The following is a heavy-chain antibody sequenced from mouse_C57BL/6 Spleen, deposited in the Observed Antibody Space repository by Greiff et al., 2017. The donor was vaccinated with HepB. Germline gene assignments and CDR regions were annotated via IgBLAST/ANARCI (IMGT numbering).Heavy chain of an antibody. CDR3: ARDGSNGY. CDR1: GYTFTSYW. CDR2: IHPNSGST. V-gene: IGHV1-64*01. D-gene: IGHD1-1*01. J-gene: IGHJ2*01. Sequence: VQLQQSGAELVKPGASVKLSCKASGYTFTSYWMHWVKQRPGQGLEWIGMIHPNSGSTNYNEKFKSKATLTVDKSSSTAYIQLSSLTSEDSAVYYCARDGSNGYWGQGTTLTVSS.